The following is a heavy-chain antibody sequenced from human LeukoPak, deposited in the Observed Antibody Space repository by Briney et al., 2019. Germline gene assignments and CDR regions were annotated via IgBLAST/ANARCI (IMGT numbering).Heavy chain of an antibody. CDR3: ARAYYYGSGMYYFDY. Sequence: GGSLRLSCAASGFTFGSYWMTWVRQGPGKGLEWVANIKQDGSEKYYVDSVKGRLTISRDNAKNSLYLQMNSLRAEDTAVYYCARAYYYGSGMYYFDYWGQGTLVTVSS. V-gene: IGHV3-7*04. CDR1: GFTFGSYW. J-gene: IGHJ4*02. CDR2: IKQDGSEK. D-gene: IGHD3-10*01.